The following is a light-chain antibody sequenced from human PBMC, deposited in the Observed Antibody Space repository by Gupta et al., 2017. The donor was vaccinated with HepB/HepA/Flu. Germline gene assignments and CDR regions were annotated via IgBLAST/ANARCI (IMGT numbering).Light chain of an antibody. CDR1: SGSVSTNHY. CDR2: NTN. J-gene: IGLJ3*02. Sequence: QTVVTQEPSFSVSPGGTVTFTCGLSSGSVSTNHYPSWYQQTPGQAPRTLIYNTNTRSAGVPDRYSGSTSGNTAALTITGAQADEESDYYCVLYMGRGVWMFGGGTKLTVL. CDR3: VLYMGRGVWM. V-gene: IGLV8-61*01.